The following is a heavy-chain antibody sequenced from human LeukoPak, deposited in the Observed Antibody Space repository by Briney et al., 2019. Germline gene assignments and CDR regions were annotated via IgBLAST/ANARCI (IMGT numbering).Heavy chain of an antibody. CDR3: ARDFGDWRTDY. CDR2: INYIGKL. Sequence: PSETLSLTCSVSGGSVSSRTHYWAWIRQPPGKGLEWIGSINYIGKLTFNPSLKSRVTVSIDTSKNQFSLTLSYVTAADTAVYYCARDFGDWRTDYWGQGTLVTVSS. D-gene: IGHD2-21*02. J-gene: IGHJ4*02. V-gene: IGHV4-39*07. CDR1: GGSVSSRTHY.